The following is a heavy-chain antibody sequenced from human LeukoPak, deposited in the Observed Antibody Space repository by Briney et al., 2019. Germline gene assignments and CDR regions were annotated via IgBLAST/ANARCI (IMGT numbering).Heavy chain of an antibody. CDR1: GGSISSYY. CDR3: ARDDTVVVGATWDAFDI. J-gene: IGHJ3*02. Sequence: SETLSLTCTVSGGSISSYYWSWIRQPAGKGLEWIGRIYTSGSTNYSPSLKSRVTMSVDTSKNQFSLKLSSVTAADTAVYYCARDDTVVVGATWDAFDIWGQGTMVTVSS. CDR2: IYTSGST. V-gene: IGHV4-4*07. D-gene: IGHD1-26*01.